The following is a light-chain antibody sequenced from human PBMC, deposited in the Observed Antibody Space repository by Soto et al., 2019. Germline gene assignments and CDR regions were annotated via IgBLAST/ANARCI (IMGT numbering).Light chain of an antibody. CDR3: QQGGT. CDR1: QSVRSY. J-gene: IGKJ5*01. Sequence: DIVLTQSPATLSLSPGERATLSCRASQSVRSYLGWYQQRPGQAPRLLIYDASNRATGIPARFSGSGSGTDFPLSISSLEPEDFAVYYCQQGGTFGQGTRLEIK. CDR2: DAS. V-gene: IGKV3-11*01.